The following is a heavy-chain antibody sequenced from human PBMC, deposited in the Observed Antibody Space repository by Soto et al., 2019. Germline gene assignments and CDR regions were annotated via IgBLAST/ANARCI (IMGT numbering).Heavy chain of an antibody. CDR2: IYYSGST. D-gene: IGHD3-3*01. J-gene: IGHJ6*02. Sequence: SETLSLTCTVSGGSISSGGYYWSWIRQHPGKGLEWIGYIYYSGSTYYNPSLKSRVTISVDTSKNQFSLKLSSVTAAGTAVYYCARDQEGDFWSGYLWGGMDVWGQGTTVTVSS. CDR1: GGSISSGGYY. CDR3: ARDQEGDFWSGYLWGGMDV. V-gene: IGHV4-31*03.